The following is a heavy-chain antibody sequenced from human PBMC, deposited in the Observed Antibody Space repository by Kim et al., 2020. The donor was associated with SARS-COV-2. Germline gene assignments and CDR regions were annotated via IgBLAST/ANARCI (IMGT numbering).Heavy chain of an antibody. CDR1: GFTFSSYD. CDR3: ARALGYGDDDAFDI. Sequence: GGSLRLSCAASGFTFSSYDMHWVRQATGKGLEWVSAIGTAGDTYYPGSVKGRFTISRENAKNSLYLQMNSLRAGDTAVYYCARALGYGDDDAFDIWGQGTMVTVSS. CDR2: IGTAGDT. D-gene: IGHD4-17*01. V-gene: IGHV3-13*01. J-gene: IGHJ3*02.